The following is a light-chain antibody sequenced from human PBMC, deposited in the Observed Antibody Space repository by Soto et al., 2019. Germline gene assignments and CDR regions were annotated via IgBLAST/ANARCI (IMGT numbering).Light chain of an antibody. V-gene: IGLV2-14*01. CDR3: SSYTTSSTIVV. CDR1: SSDVGGYNY. CDR2: EVS. Sequence: QSALTQPASVSGSPGQSITISCTGTSSDVGGYNYVSWYQQHPGKAPKVMIYEVSHRPSGVSDRFSGSKSGNTASLTISGLQADDEADYYCSSYTTSSTIVVFGGGTKLTVL. J-gene: IGLJ2*01.